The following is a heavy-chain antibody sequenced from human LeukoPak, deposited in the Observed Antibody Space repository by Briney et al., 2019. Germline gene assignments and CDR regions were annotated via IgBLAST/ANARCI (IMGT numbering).Heavy chain of an antibody. V-gene: IGHV3-7*01. CDR2: IDPDGSHQ. CDR1: GFTFSDYW. CDR3: ARGEYHQDGIGTNRFDN. Sequence: GGSLRLSCVGSGFTFSDYWATWVRRAPGKGLEWVANIDPDGSHQYYVDSVKGRFTISKDNGKNSVFLQMNSLRPEDTAVYYCARGEYHQDGIGTNRFDNWGQGALVTVSS. J-gene: IGHJ4*02. D-gene: IGHD5-24*01.